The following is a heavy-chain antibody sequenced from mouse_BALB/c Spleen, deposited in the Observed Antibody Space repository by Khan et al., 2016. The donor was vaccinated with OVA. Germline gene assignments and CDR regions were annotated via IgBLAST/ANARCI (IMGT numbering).Heavy chain of an antibody. CDR1: GHTFTKYG. CDR2: INTYTGEP. CDR3: ARPPYFSYVWDN. V-gene: IGHV9-3-1*01. D-gene: IGHD2-10*01. J-gene: IGHJ4*01. Sequence: QIQLVQSGPELKKPGETVKISCKASGHTFTKYGMNWVKQAPGKGLKWMGWINTYTGEPTYANDFNGRFAFSLETSASTAYLRINNLKNEDTATYFCARPPYFSYVWDNWGQGTSVTVSS.